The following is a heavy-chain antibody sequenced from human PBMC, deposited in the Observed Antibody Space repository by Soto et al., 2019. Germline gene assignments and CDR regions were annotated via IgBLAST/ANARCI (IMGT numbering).Heavy chain of an antibody. CDR2: IYSSGST. Sequence: PSETLSLTFIVSGGSISSHYWSWIRQPPGKGLEWIGYIYSSGSTNYNPSLKSRVIISVDTSNDQFSLKLSSVTAADTAVYYCARDRYSNGWVDYWGQGTLVTVSS. CDR1: GGSISSHY. CDR3: ARDRYSNGWVDY. D-gene: IGHD6-19*01. V-gene: IGHV4-59*11. J-gene: IGHJ4*02.